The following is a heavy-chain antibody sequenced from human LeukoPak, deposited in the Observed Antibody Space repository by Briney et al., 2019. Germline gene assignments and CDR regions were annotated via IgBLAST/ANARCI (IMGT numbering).Heavy chain of an antibody. CDR3: ARPARPFPEYAGCKY. Sequence: PGGSLRLSCAASGFAFTSYAMNWVRQAPGKGLEWVSGISGSGGGAYYADSVRGRFTISRDNSKNTLYLQMNSLRVEDTALYYCARPARPFPEYAGCKYWGQGTLVTVSS. J-gene: IGHJ4*02. V-gene: IGHV3-23*01. CDR2: ISGSGGGA. CDR1: GFAFTSYA. D-gene: IGHD2/OR15-2a*01.